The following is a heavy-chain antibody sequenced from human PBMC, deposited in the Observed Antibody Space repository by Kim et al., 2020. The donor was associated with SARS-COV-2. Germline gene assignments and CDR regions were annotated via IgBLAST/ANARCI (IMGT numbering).Heavy chain of an antibody. CDR1: AYSISSGSF. CDR3: ARLLTNYPRD. CDR2: FYHRGNT. Sequence: SETLSLTCTVSAYSISSGSFWGWIRQPPGKRLEWVGSFYHRGNTYYNPFLKSRVTISEDTSKNQFSLKLTSVTAADTAVYYCARLLTNYPRDWGQGTLVTVSS. J-gene: IGHJ4*02. D-gene: IGHD1-7*01. V-gene: IGHV4-38-2*02.